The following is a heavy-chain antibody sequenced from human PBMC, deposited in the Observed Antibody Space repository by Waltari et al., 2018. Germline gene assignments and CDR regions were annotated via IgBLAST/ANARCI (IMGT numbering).Heavy chain of an antibody. CDR2: IWYDVRTK. J-gene: IGHJ4*02. CDR1: GFTFSSYG. Sequence: QVHLVESGGGVVQPGRSLRLSCAAFGFTFSSYGMHWVRQAPGKGLEWFAVIWYDVRTKPYADSVKGRFTISRDKSKNTLYLQMNSLRAEDTAVYYCARNDYNGNSFDYWGQGTLVTVSS. V-gene: IGHV3-33*01. CDR3: ARNDYNGNSFDY. D-gene: IGHD3-10*01.